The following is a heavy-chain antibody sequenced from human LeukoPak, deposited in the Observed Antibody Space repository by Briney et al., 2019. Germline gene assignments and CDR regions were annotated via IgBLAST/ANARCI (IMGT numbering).Heavy chain of an antibody. V-gene: IGHV3-21*01. J-gene: IGHJ5*02. CDR2: ISSSSSYI. D-gene: IGHD2-2*01. Sequence: GGSLRLSCAASGFTFSSYAMHWVRQAPGKGLEWVSSISSSSSYIYYADSVKGRFTISRDNAKNSLYLQMNSLRAEDTAVYYCARVRNRGLFVVVPAAIDPWGQGTLVTVSS. CDR1: GFTFSSYA. CDR3: ARVRNRGLFVVVPAAIDP.